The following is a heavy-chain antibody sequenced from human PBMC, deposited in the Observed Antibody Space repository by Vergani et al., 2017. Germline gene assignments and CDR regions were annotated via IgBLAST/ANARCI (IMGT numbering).Heavy chain of an antibody. CDR1: GYTFTGYY. Sequence: QVQLVQTGAEVKKPGASVKVSCKASGYTFTGYYMHWVRQAPGQGLEWMGWINPNSGGTNYAQKFQGRVTMTRDTSISTAYMELSRLRSDDTAVYYCARVRVEYFDWLLFFDYWGQGTLVTVSS. V-gene: IGHV1-2*02. J-gene: IGHJ4*02. CDR3: ARVRVEYFDWLLFFDY. D-gene: IGHD3-9*01. CDR2: INPNSGGT.